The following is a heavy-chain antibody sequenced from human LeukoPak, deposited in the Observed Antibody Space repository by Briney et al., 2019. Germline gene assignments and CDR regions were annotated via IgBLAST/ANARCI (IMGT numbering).Heavy chain of an antibody. CDR3: ARDMLKGAPDYLDH. D-gene: IGHD3-10*02. J-gene: IGHJ4*02. V-gene: IGHV3-30*04. Sequence: GGSLRLSCAASGFTFRSFAFHWVRQAPDKGLEWVAVIVYDGSVAYVADALKGRFTISRDDSKSTLYLQMNSLRPADTAVYYCARDMLKGAPDYLDHWGQGTLVTVSS. CDR1: GFTFRSFA. CDR2: IVYDGSVA.